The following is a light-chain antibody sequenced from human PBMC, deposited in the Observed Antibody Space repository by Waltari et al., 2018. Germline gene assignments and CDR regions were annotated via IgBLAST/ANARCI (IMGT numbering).Light chain of an antibody. J-gene: IGKJ5*01. V-gene: IGKV2-30*01. CDR2: KVS. CDR1: QSLVYTDRISY. CDR3: MQATHWPVT. Sequence: DVGQTQSPLPLPATLRPPASISCRSSQSLVYTDRISYLNWFHQRPGQAPRRLIYKVSNRDSGVPDRFSGSGSGTDFTLMISSVEADDVGVYFCMQATHWPVTFGQGTRLEIK.